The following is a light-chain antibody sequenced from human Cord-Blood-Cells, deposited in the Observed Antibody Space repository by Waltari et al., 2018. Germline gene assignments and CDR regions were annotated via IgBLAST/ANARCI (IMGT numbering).Light chain of an antibody. Sequence: DIQMTQSPSSLSASVGDRVTITCRASQSISSYLNWNQQKPGKAPKLLLYAASSLQSVVPSRFSGSGSGTDFTLTISSLQPEDFATYYCQQSYSTPLTFGGGTKVEIK. CDR1: QSISSY. J-gene: IGKJ4*01. CDR3: QQSYSTPLT. V-gene: IGKV1-39*01. CDR2: AAS.